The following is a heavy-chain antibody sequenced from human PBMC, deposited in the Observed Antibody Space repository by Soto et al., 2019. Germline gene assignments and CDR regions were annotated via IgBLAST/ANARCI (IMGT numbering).Heavy chain of an antibody. CDR2: IGGSGDGT. CDR3: AKSFCSSSSCFFLWVDP. V-gene: IGHV3-23*01. Sequence: GGSLRLSCEASGFTFSSYTMNWVRRAPGKGLEWVATIGGSGDGTYYGDSVKGRFTISRDNSKNTVYLQMNSLRADDTAIYYCAKSFCSSSSCFFLWVDPWGPGTLVTV. CDR1: GFTFSSYT. J-gene: IGHJ5*02. D-gene: IGHD2-2*01.